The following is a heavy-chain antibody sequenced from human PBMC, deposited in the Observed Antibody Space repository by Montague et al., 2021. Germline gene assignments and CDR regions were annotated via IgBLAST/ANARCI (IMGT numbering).Heavy chain of an antibody. J-gene: IGHJ4*02. D-gene: IGHD3-10*01. V-gene: IGHV2-5*02. CDR1: GFSLSTSGVA. CDR3: THRSCTGSGNYYGHFDY. CDR2: IYWDDDK. Sequence: PALVKPTQTLTLTCTFSGFSLSTSGVAVGWVRQPPGKALEWLALIYWDDDKSYSPSLKSRLTITKDTSTDQVVLTVTNMDPVDTATYYCTHRSCTGSGNYYGHFDYWGPGTLVTVSS.